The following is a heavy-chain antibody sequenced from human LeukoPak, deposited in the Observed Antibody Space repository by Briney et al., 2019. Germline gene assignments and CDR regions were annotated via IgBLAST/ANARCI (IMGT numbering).Heavy chain of an antibody. CDR3: ARTYNTYYFDS. D-gene: IGHD1-14*01. CDR1: GGSISSSSYY. V-gene: IGHV4-39*01. CDR2: IYYRGST. Sequence: PSETLSLTCTVSGGSISSSSYYWGWIRQPPGKGLEWIGSIYYRGSTYYNPSLKSRVTISVDTSKNQFSLRLSSVTAADTAVFYCARTYNTYYFDSWGQGALVTVSS. J-gene: IGHJ4*02.